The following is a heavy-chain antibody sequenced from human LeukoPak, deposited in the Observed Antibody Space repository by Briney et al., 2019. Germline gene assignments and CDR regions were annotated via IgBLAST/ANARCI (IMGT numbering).Heavy chain of an antibody. CDR1: GYTFTSYG. V-gene: IGHV1-18*01. D-gene: IGHD3-22*01. Sequence: ASVKVSCKASGYTFTSYGISWVRQAPGQGLEWMGWISAYNGNTNYAQKLQGRVTMTTDTSTSTAYMELRSLRSDDTAVYYCARRGYYDSSGYYADAFDIWGQGTMVTVSS. J-gene: IGHJ3*02. CDR2: ISAYNGNT. CDR3: ARRGYYDSSGYYADAFDI.